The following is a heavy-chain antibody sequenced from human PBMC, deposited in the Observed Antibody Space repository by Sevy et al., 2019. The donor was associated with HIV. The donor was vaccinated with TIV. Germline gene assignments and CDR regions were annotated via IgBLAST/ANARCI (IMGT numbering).Heavy chain of an antibody. V-gene: IGHV1-18*01. Sequence: ASVKVSCKASGYIFTSYGISWVRQAPRQGLEWMGWINGHNGNTNYVQNLQGRVTMTTDTSTNTAYMELRSLRSDDTAVSYCARDGYDGSGYQRGLFDFWGQGTLVTVSS. CDR2: INGHNGNT. CDR1: GYIFTSYG. J-gene: IGHJ4*02. CDR3: ARDGYDGSGYQRGLFDF. D-gene: IGHD3-22*01.